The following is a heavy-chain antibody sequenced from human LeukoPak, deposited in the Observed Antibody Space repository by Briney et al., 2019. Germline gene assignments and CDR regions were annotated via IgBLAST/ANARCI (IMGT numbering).Heavy chain of an antibody. J-gene: IGHJ3*02. D-gene: IGHD4-17*01. V-gene: IGHV3-21*01. Sequence: GGSLRLSCAASGFTFSSYSMNWVRQAPGKGLEWVSSISSSSSYIYYADSVKGRFTISRDNAKNSLYLQMNSLRAEDTAVYYCARNFRDDYGDLYAFDIWGQGIMVTVSS. CDR3: ARNFRDDYGDLYAFDI. CDR1: GFTFSSYS. CDR2: ISSSSSYI.